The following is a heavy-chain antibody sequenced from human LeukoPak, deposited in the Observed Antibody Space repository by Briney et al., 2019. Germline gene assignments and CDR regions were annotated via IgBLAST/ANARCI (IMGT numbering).Heavy chain of an antibody. V-gene: IGHV3-21*01. Sequence: GGSLRLSCAASGFTFSSYSMNWVRQAPGKGLEWVSSISSSSSYIYYADSVNGRFTISRDNAKNSLYLQMNSLRTEDTAGYYCASRSWSVPAPGNFDYWGQGTLVTVSS. CDR3: ASRSWSVPAPGNFDY. D-gene: IGHD6-13*01. CDR2: ISSSSSYI. J-gene: IGHJ4*02. CDR1: GFTFSSYS.